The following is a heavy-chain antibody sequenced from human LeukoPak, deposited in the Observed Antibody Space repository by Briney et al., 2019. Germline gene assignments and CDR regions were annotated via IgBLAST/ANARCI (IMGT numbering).Heavy chain of an antibody. CDR1: GGTFSSYA. J-gene: IGHJ5*02. V-gene: IGHV1-69*04. CDR3: ARDWVMITFGGVNPWFDP. D-gene: IGHD3-16*01. CDR2: IITILGIA. Sequence: SVKLSCKASGGTFSSYAISWVRQAPGQGLEWMGRIITILGIANYAQKFQGRVTITADKSTSTAYMELSSLRSEDTAVYYCARDWVMITFGGVNPWFDPWGQGTLVSVSS.